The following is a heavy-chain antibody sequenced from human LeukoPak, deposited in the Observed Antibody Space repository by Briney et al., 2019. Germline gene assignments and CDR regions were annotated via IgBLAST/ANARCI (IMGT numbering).Heavy chain of an antibody. CDR1: GFIFTSYS. D-gene: IGHD1-14*01. CDR3: ARSDHYRFDS. V-gene: IGHV3-48*04. Sequence: GGSLRLSCAASGFIFTSYSMNWVRQAPGKGLEWISYITSSSSGIYYADSVKGRFTISRDNAKNSLYLQMNSLRSEDTAVYYCARSDHYRFDSWGHGTLVTVSS. CDR2: ITSSSSGI. J-gene: IGHJ5*01.